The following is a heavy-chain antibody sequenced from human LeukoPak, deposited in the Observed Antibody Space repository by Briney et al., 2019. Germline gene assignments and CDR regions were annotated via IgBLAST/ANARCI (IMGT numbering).Heavy chain of an antibody. CDR3: AKDTYYYDSSGYYTFDS. CDR1: GVTFSSYG. CDR2: TSYDGTKE. Sequence: GGSLRLSCAASGVTFSSYGMHWVRQAPGKGLEWVAVTSYDGTKENYADSVKGRFTISRDNSKNTLYLQMNSLRAEDTAVYYCAKDTYYYDSSGYYTFDSWGQGTLVTVPS. J-gene: IGHJ4*02. V-gene: IGHV3-30*18. D-gene: IGHD3-22*01.